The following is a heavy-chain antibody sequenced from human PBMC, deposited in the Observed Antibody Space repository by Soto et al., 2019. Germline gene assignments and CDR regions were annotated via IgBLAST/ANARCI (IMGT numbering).Heavy chain of an antibody. J-gene: IGHJ3*02. Sequence: ASVKVSCKASGYTFTSYGISWVRQAPGQGLEWMGWISAYNGNTNYAQKLQGRVTMTTDTSTSTAYMELRSLRSDDTAVYYCARAPPRKIRYFDWLSPDTFDIWGQGTMVTVPS. CDR2: ISAYNGNT. CDR3: ARAPPRKIRYFDWLSPDTFDI. V-gene: IGHV1-18*01. D-gene: IGHD3-9*01. CDR1: GYTFTSYG.